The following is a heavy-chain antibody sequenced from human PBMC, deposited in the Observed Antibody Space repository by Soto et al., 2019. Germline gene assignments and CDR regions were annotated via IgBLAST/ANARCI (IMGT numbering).Heavy chain of an antibody. J-gene: IGHJ6*02. V-gene: IGHV1-58*02. Sequence: SVKVSCKASGSGFISSGIQWVRQAHGQRLEWIGWIVVASGQTNYAQNFRGRVAITRDTSTATAYIELTGLTSEDTAVYYCASPRELSYSYFYFFTLDVWGQGTTVTVSS. CDR2: IVVASGQT. D-gene: IGHD2-21*01. CDR1: GSGFISSG. CDR3: ASPRELSYSYFYFFTLDV.